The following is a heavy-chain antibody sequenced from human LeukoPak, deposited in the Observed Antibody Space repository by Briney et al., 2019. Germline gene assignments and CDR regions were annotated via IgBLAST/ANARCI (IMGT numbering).Heavy chain of an antibody. D-gene: IGHD3-22*01. CDR2: IYYSGST. V-gene: IGHV4-59*01. J-gene: IGHJ4*02. CDR3: VRDHFYDSSVAY. CDR1: GGSISIYY. Sequence: PSETLSLTCTVSGGSISIYYWSWIRQPPGKGLEWIGYIYYSGSTNYNPSLKSRVTISVDTSKNQFSLKLTSVTAADTAVYYCVRDHFYDSSVAYWGQGTLVTVSS.